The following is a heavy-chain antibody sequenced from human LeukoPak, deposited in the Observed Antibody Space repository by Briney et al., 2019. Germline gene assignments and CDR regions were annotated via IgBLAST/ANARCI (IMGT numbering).Heavy chain of an antibody. J-gene: IGHJ4*02. D-gene: IGHD3-3*01. CDR1: GGSISSSSYY. CDR2: IYYSGST. Sequence: SETLSFTCTVSGGSISSSSYYWGWIRQPPGKGLEWIGSIYYSGSTYYNPSLKSRVTISVDTSKNQFSLKLSSVTAADTAVYYCARLGVTTDYWGQGTLVTVSS. CDR3: ARLGVTTDY. V-gene: IGHV4-39*01.